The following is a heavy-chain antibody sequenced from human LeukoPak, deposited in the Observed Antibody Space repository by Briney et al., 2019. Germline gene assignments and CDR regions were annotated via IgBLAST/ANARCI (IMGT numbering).Heavy chain of an antibody. Sequence: PGGSLRLSCAASGFTFISYEMNWVRQAPGKGLEWVSSISSSSSYIYYADSVKGRFTISRDNAKNSLNLQMNSLRAEDTAVYYCARIYCSGNRCDSHMDVWGKGTTVTVSS. CDR3: ARIYCSGNRCDSHMDV. CDR2: ISSSSSYI. J-gene: IGHJ6*03. V-gene: IGHV3-21*01. D-gene: IGHD2-15*01. CDR1: GFTFISYE.